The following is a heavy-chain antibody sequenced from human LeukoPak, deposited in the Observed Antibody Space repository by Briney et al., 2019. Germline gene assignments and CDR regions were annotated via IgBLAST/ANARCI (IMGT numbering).Heavy chain of an antibody. CDR3: ARWWSSGDAFDI. Sequence: SETLSLTCTVSGGSISSYYWSWIRQPPGKGLEWIGSIYYSGSTYYNPSLKSRVTISVDTSKNQFSLKLSSVTAADTAVYYCARWWSSGDAFDIWGQGTMVTVSS. CDR1: GGSISSYY. CDR2: IYYSGST. V-gene: IGHV4-59*01. J-gene: IGHJ3*02. D-gene: IGHD3-22*01.